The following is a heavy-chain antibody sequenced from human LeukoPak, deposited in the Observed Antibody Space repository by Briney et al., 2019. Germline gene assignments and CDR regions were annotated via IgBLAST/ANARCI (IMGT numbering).Heavy chain of an antibody. D-gene: IGHD3-22*01. J-gene: IGHJ4*02. CDR1: GGSISSSSYY. CDR2: IYYSGST. CDR3: ARHQITMIVGIDY. V-gene: IGHV4-39*01. Sequence: SETLSLTCTVSGGSISSSSYYWGWIRQPPGKGLEWIGSIYYSGSTYYNPSPKSRVTISVDTSKDQFSLKLSSVTAADTAVYYCARHQITMIVGIDYWGQGTLVTVSS.